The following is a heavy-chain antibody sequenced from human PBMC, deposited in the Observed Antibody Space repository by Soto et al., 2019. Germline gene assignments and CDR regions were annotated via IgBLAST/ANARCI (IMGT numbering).Heavy chain of an antibody. J-gene: IGHJ4*02. Sequence: PSETLSLTCIVSGDSISSGGSSWSWIRQTPGKGLEWIGYLYHTGSTFYNPSLKSRVTISGDRSKNQFSLKLSSVTAADTAVYYCARGPGGYYTHIEYWGQGTLVTVSS. V-gene: IGHV4-30-2*01. CDR1: GDSISSGGSS. CDR2: LYHTGST. D-gene: IGHD3-22*01. CDR3: ARGPGGYYTHIEY.